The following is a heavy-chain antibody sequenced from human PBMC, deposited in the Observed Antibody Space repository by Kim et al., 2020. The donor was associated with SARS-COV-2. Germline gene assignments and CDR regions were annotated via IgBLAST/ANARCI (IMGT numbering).Heavy chain of an antibody. D-gene: IGHD3-10*01. J-gene: IGHJ4*02. CDR3: AKDRIQFGGFGLYYFDY. CDR2: ISGSGGST. CDR1: GFTFSSYA. Sequence: GGSLRLSCAASGFTFSSYAMSWVRQAPGKGLEWVSAISGSGGSTYYADSVKGRFTISRDNSKNTLYLQMNSLRAEDTAVYYCAKDRIQFGGFGLYYFDYWGQGTLVTVSS. V-gene: IGHV3-23*01.